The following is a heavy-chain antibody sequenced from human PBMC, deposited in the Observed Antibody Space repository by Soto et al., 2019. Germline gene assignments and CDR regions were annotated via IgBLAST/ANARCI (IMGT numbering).Heavy chain of an antibody. CDR3: ARDHPLSYDISGGPYGMDV. CDR1: GGSISSCY. V-gene: IGHV4-59*01. CDR2: IYYSGGT. J-gene: IGHJ6*02. Sequence: SGTLSLTCTVSGGSISSCYWSWIRQPPGKGLEWIGYIYYSGGTNYAQTFQGWVTMTRDTSISTAYMELSRLRSDDTAVYYCARDHPLSYDISGGPYGMDVWGQGTTVTVSS. D-gene: IGHD3-9*01.